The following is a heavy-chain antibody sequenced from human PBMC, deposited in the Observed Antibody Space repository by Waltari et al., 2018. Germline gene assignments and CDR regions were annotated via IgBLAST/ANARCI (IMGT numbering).Heavy chain of an antibody. Sequence: EVQLVESGGGLIQPGGSLRLSCAASGFTVSSNYMSWVRQAPGEGLEWVSVIYSGGSTYYADSVKGRFTISRDNSKNTLYLQMNSLGAEDTAVYYCARVGSWGIYRSIYFDYWGQGTLVTVSS. CDR2: IYSGGST. CDR1: GFTVSSNY. CDR3: ARVGSWGIYRSIYFDY. V-gene: IGHV3-53*01. D-gene: IGHD3-16*02. J-gene: IGHJ4*02.